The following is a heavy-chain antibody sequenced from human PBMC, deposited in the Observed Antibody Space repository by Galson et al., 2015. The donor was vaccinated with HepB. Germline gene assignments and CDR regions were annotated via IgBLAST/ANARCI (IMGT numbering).Heavy chain of an antibody. CDR3: GGYHDY. V-gene: IGHV3-48*03. Sequence: SLRLSCAASGFSFSSYEMNWVRQAPGKGLEWVSYISSGGNTIYYADSVKGRFTISRDDAKNSLYLQMTSLRAEDTAVYYCGGYHDYWGQGTLVTVSS. CDR2: ISSGGNTI. CDR1: GFSFSSYE. D-gene: IGHD5-18*01. J-gene: IGHJ4*02.